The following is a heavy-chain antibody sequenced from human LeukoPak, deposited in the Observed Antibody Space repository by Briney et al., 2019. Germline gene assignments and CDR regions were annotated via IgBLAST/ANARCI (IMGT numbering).Heavy chain of an antibody. CDR3: ARTHNVLSGYPPGYYMDV. D-gene: IGHD3-3*01. CDR2: ISAYNGDT. J-gene: IGHJ6*03. V-gene: IGHV1-18*01. Sequence: ASVKVSCKASGYTFTSNGISWVRQAPGQGLEWMGWISAYNGDTNYAQKLQGRVTMTTDTSTSTAYMELRSLRSGDTAVYYCARTHNVLSGYPPGYYMDVWGKGTTVTVSS. CDR1: GYTFTSNG.